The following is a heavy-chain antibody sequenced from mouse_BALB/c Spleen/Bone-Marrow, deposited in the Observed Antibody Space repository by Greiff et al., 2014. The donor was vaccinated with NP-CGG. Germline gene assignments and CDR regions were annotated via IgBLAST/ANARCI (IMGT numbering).Heavy chain of an antibody. J-gene: IGHJ3*01. V-gene: IGHV1S81*02. CDR1: GYTFTSYY. CDR3: TREGDSPFAY. CDR2: INPSNGGT. Sequence: QVQLKDSGAELVKLGASVKLSCKASGYTFTSYYMYWVKQRPGQGLEWIGEINPSNGGTNFNEKFKSKATLTVDKSSSTAYMQLSSLTSEDSAVYYCTREGDSPFAYWGQGTLVTVSA. D-gene: IGHD2-13*01.